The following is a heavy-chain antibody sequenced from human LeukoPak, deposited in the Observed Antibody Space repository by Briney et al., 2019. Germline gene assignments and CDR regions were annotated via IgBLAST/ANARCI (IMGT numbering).Heavy chain of an antibody. V-gene: IGHV3-23*01. CDR1: GFTFSSYA. Sequence: RAGRSLRLSCAASGFTFSSYAMSWVRQAPGKGLEWVSAISGSGGSTYYADSVKGRFTISRDNSKNTLYLQMNSLRAEDTAVYYCAKSAYSGYAPVGYWGQGTLVTVSS. CDR3: AKSAYSGYAPVGY. CDR2: ISGSGGST. J-gene: IGHJ4*02. D-gene: IGHD5-12*01.